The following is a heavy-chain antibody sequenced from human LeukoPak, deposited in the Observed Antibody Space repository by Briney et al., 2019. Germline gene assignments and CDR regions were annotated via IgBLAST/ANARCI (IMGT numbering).Heavy chain of an antibody. CDR2: IYYSGST. V-gene: IGHV4-39*07. D-gene: IGHD6-19*01. CDR1: GGSISSSSYY. Sequence: PSETLSLTCTVSGGSISSSSYYWGWIRQPPGKGLEWIGSIYYSGSTYYNPSLKSRVTISVDTSKNQFSLKLSSVTAADTAVYYCARSLAVAGTTYYYYMDVWGKGTTVTISS. CDR3: ARSLAVAGTTYYYYMDV. J-gene: IGHJ6*03.